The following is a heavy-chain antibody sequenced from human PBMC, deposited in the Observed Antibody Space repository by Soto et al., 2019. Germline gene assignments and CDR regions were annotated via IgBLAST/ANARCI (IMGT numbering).Heavy chain of an antibody. CDR3: ARGTVGTTPKWLGP. V-gene: IGHV3-66*01. J-gene: IGHJ5*02. CDR1: GFTVSSSY. Sequence: EVQLVESGGGLVQPGGSLRLSCAASGFTVSSSYLYWVRQAPGKGLEWVSSIYKSGDTYYADSVKGRFTISRDNYKSTLFLQMNSLRAEDTAVYYCARGTVGTTPKWLGPWGQGTLVTVSS. D-gene: IGHD1-26*01. CDR2: IYKSGDT.